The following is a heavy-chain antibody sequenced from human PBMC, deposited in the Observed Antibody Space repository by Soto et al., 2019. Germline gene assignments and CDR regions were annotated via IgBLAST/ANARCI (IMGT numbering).Heavy chain of an antibody. V-gene: IGHV3-30-3*01. J-gene: IGHJ4*02. CDR1: GFSFSGYA. CDR3: ARSYDSSGYYHFDY. CDR2: ISYDGSNK. Sequence: PGGSLRLSCAASGFSFSGYAMHWVRQAPGKGLEWVAVISYDGSNKYYTDSVKGRFTISRDNSKNTMYLQMNSLRAEDTAVFYCARSYDSSGYYHFDYWGQGTLVTVS. D-gene: IGHD3-22*01.